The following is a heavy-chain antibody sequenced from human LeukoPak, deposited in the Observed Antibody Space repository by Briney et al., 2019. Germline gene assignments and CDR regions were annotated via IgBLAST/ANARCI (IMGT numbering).Heavy chain of an antibody. CDR2: SNYSRST. J-gene: IGHJ4*02. CDR3: ARGGYSYGSFRLYFDY. V-gene: IGHV4-59*01. CDR1: GGSINSYY. D-gene: IGHD5-18*01. Sequence: PSETLSLTCTVSGGSINSYYWSWIRQPPGKGLERIGYSNYSRSTKYNPSLKSRVTISVDTSNNQFSLNLRSVTAADTAVYYCARGGYSYGSFRLYFDYWGQGTLVTVSS.